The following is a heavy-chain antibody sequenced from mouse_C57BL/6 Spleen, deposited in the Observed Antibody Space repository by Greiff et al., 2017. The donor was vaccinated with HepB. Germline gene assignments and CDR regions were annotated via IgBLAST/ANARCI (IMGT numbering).Heavy chain of an antibody. CDR1: GYTFTSYW. D-gene: IGHD2-4*01. CDR2: IYPGSGST. V-gene: IGHV1-55*01. CDR3: ARGTYYDYAFAY. J-gene: IGHJ3*01. Sequence: QVQLQQSGAELVKPGASVKMSCKASGYTFTSYWITWVKQRPGQGLEWIGDIYPGSGSTNYNEKFKSKATLTVDTSSSTAYMQLSSLTSEDSAVYYCARGTYYDYAFAYWGQGTLVTVSA.